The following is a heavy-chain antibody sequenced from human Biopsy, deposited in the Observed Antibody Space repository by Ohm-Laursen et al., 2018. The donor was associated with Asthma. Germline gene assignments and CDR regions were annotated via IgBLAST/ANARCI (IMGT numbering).Heavy chain of an antibody. CDR3: ASDFPKDYVRYNFQF. CDR2: HDHEEGGT. J-gene: IGHJ4*02. Sequence: ESSVKVFCKISGYSLTDLSMHWVRQAPGQGLEWMGGHDHEEGGTVNARRFQGRVTMTEDTSTDTAYMELSSLSSDDTAVYYCASDFPKDYVRYNFQFWGQGTLVTVSS. V-gene: IGHV1-24*01. CDR1: GYSLTDLS. D-gene: IGHD4-17*01.